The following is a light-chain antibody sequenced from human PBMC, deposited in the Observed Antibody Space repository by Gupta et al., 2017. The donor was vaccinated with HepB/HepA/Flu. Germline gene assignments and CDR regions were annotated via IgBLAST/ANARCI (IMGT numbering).Light chain of an antibody. J-gene: IGKJ1*01. CDR1: QSLLYSSKSKNY. CDR3: QQDDSTPGT. Sequence: DIVITQSPDSLTVPLGERATINCKSSQSLLYSSKSKNYLAWYQQKSGQPPKLLIYWATTRESGVPDRFSGSGSGTDFTLTISSLQAEDAALYFCQQDDSTPGTFGRGTKVEIK. CDR2: WAT. V-gene: IGKV4-1*01.